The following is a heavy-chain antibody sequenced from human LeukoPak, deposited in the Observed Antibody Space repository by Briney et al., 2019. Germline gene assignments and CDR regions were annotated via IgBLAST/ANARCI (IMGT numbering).Heavy chain of an antibody. D-gene: IGHD6-13*01. CDR2: IYTSGST. CDR3: ARDSRSSQNYYYYYMDV. CDR1: GGSISSYY. J-gene: IGHJ6*03. V-gene: IGHV4-4*07. Sequence: SETLSLTCTVSGGSISSYYWSWIRQPAGKGLEWIGRIYTSGSTNYNPSLKGRVTMSVDTSKNQFSLKLSSVTAADTAVYYCARDSRSSQNYYYYYMDVWGKGTTVTVSS.